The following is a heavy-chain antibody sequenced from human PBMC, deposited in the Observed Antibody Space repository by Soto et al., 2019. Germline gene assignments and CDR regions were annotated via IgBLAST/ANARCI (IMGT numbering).Heavy chain of an antibody. Sequence: GGSLRLSCSASGFTFSSYAMHWVRQAPGKGLEYVSAISSNGGSTYYADSVKGRFTISRDNSKNTLYLQMSSLRAEDTAVYYCVKDNSQFGTMIVVADFDYWGQGTLVTVSS. V-gene: IGHV3-64D*08. J-gene: IGHJ4*02. D-gene: IGHD3-22*01. CDR1: GFTFSSYA. CDR3: VKDNSQFGTMIVVADFDY. CDR2: ISSNGGST.